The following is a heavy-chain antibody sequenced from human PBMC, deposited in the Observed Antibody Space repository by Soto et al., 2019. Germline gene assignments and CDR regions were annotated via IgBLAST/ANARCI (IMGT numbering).Heavy chain of an antibody. Sequence: GGSLRLSCAASGFTFSSYAMSWVRQAPGKGLEWVSAISGSSGSTYYADSVKGRFTISRDNSKNTLYLQMNSLRAEDTAVYYCAKGLDIVVVPAANTADYWGQGTLVTVSS. CDR2: ISGSSGST. J-gene: IGHJ4*02. V-gene: IGHV3-23*01. D-gene: IGHD2-2*03. CDR1: GFTFSSYA. CDR3: AKGLDIVVVPAANTADY.